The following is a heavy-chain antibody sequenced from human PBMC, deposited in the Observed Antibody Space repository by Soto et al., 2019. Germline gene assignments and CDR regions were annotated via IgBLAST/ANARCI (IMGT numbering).Heavy chain of an antibody. Sequence: EVQLVESGGGLVQPGRSLRLSCAASGFTFDDYAMHWVRQAPGKGLEWVSGISWNSGSIGYADSVKGRFTISRDNAKNFLYLQMNSLRAEDTALYYCAKDKRGYFDYWGQGTLVTVSS. V-gene: IGHV3-9*01. J-gene: IGHJ4*02. CDR3: AKDKRGYFDY. CDR2: ISWNSGSI. CDR1: GFTFDDYA.